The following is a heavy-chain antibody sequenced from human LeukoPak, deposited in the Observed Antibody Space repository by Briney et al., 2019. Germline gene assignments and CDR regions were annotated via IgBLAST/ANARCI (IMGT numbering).Heavy chain of an antibody. J-gene: IGHJ4*02. D-gene: IGHD2-15*01. CDR3: ARGVCSGGSCYSEWNY. V-gene: IGHV4-34*01. CDR1: GGSFSGYY. CDR2: INYSGST. Sequence: PSETLFLTCAVYGGSFSGYYWSWIRQPPGKGLEWIGEINYSGSTNYNPSLKSRVTISVDTSKNQFSLKLSSVTAADTAVYYCARGVCSGGSCYSEWNYWGQGTLVTVSS.